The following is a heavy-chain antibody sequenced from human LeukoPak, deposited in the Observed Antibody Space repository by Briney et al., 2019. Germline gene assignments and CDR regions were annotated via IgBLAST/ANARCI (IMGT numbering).Heavy chain of an antibody. CDR2: INPNSGGT. V-gene: IGHV1-2*02. D-gene: IGHD6-19*01. CDR3: ARLSGSVAGFTTNAGYYYYMDV. Sequence: GASVKVSCKASGYAFTGYYMHWVRQAPGQGLEWMGWINPNSGGTNYAQKFQGRVTMTRDTSICTAYMELSRLRSDDTAVYYCARLSGSVAGFTTNAGYYYYMDVWGKGTTVTVSS. CDR1: GYAFTGYY. J-gene: IGHJ6*03.